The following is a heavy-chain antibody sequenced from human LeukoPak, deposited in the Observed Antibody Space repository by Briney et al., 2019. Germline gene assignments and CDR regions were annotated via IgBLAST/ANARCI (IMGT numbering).Heavy chain of an antibody. CDR3: ARSSTHVLRYFDWSTLDYYYMDV. J-gene: IGHJ6*03. CDR1: GGSISNYY. Sequence: PSETLSLTCTVSGGSISNYYWSWIRQPPGKGLEWIGYLYYSGSPNYNPSLKSRVTISVDTSKNQFSLKLSSVTAADTAVYYCARSSTHVLRYFDWSTLDYYYMDVWGKGTTVTISS. D-gene: IGHD3-9*01. V-gene: IGHV4-59*01. CDR2: LYYSGSP.